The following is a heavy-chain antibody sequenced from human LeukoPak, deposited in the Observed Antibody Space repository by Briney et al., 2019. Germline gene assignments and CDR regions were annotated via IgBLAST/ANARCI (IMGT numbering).Heavy chain of an antibody. Sequence: GSLRLSCAASGFTFSSYAMSWVRQAPGKGLEWIGYIYYSGSTNYNPSLKSRVTISLDMSKNQFSLKLSSVTAADTAVYYYARTYGSGAYYYYYYMDVWGKGTTVTVSS. CDR3: ARTYGSGAYYYYYYMDV. D-gene: IGHD3-10*01. CDR1: GFTFSSYA. CDR2: IYYSGST. V-gene: IGHV4-59*01. J-gene: IGHJ6*03.